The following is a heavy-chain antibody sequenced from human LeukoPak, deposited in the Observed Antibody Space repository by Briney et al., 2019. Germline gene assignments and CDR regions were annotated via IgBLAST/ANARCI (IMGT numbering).Heavy chain of an antibody. CDR1: GLTFSSYA. V-gene: IGHV3-30*04. D-gene: IGHD6-19*01. J-gene: IGHJ4*02. CDR3: ARAEWLTSFDY. Sequence: GGSLRLSCAASGLTFSSYAMHWVRQAPGKGLEWVAVISYDGSNKYYADSVKGRFTISRDNSKNTLYLQMSSLRAEDTAVYYCARAEWLTSFDYWGQGTLVTVSS. CDR2: ISYDGSNK.